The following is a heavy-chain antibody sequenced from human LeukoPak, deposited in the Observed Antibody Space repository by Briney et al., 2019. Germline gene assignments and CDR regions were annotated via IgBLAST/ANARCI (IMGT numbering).Heavy chain of an antibody. CDR3: AKGHTSLAH. D-gene: IGHD5-18*01. J-gene: IGHJ4*02. Sequence: GGSLRLSCAASGFSFTTSWMSWVRQAPGKGLEWVARREQDGREKYYVDSVKGRFTISRDNAKNSLFLQMSSLRAEDTAVYYCAKGHTSLAHGGQGALVTVSS. V-gene: IGHV3-7*01. CDR2: REQDGREK. CDR1: GFSFTTSW.